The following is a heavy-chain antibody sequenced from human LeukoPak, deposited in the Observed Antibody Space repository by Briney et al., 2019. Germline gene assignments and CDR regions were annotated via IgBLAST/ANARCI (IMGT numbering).Heavy chain of an antibody. CDR2: ISGSGGST. D-gene: IGHD3-10*01. V-gene: IGHV3-23*01. CDR1: GLTFSSYA. CDR3: AKGEAPTITMVRGVMSYGMDV. J-gene: IGHJ6*04. Sequence: GGSLRLSCAASGLTFSSYAMSWVRQAPGKGLEWVSAISGSGGSTYYADSVKGRFTISRDNSKNTLYLQMNSLRAEDTAVYYCAKGEAPTITMVRGVMSYGMDVWGKGTTVTVSS.